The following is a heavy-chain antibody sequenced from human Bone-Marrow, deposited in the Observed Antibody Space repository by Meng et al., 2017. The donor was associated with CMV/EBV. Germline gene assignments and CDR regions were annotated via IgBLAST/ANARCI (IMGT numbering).Heavy chain of an antibody. D-gene: IGHD3-3*01. CDR3: ARVRTRTIFGVVDYYFDY. V-gene: IGHV1-69*05. Sequence: SVKVSCKASGGTLSSYAISWVRQAPGQGLEWMGGIIYMFGTVNYAQKFQGRVTITTDESTTTAYMELSSLRSEDTAVYYCARVRTRTIFGVVDYYFDYWGQGTLVTVSS. CDR1: GGTLSSYA. CDR2: IIYMFGTV. J-gene: IGHJ4*02.